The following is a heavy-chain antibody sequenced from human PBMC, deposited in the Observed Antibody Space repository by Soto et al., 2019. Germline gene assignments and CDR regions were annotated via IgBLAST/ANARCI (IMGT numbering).Heavy chain of an antibody. CDR1: GFTFSNAW. CDR3: TTDSEYFDF. V-gene: IGHV3-15*01. Sequence: PGGSLRLSCAASGFTFSNAWMSWVRQAPGKGLEWVGRIKSKTDGWTTDYAAPVKGRFSISRDDSKNTLYVQMSSLKTEDTAVYYCTTDSEYFDFWGLGTLVTVSS. CDR2: IKSKTDGWTT. J-gene: IGHJ4*01.